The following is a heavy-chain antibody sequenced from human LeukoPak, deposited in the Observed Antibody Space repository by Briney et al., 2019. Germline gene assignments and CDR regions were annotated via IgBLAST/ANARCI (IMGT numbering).Heavy chain of an antibody. CDR1: GFTFDDYA. Sequence: SLRLSCAASGFTFDDYAMHWVRQAPGKGLEWVSGISWNSGSIGYADSVKGRFTISRDNAKNSLYLQMNSLRAEDTALYYCAKDMYDSSGYPYYFDYWGQGTLVTVSS. CDR2: ISWNSGSI. CDR3: AKDMYDSSGYPYYFDY. J-gene: IGHJ4*02. V-gene: IGHV3-9*01. D-gene: IGHD3-22*01.